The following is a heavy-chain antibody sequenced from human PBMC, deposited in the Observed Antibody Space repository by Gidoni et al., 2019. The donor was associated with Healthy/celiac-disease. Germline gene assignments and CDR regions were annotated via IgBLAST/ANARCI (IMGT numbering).Heavy chain of an antibody. CDR2: IRGSGGST. V-gene: IGHV3-23*01. CDR3: AKDLGLELRGGFDY. D-gene: IGHD1-7*01. J-gene: IGHJ4*02. CDR1: GFTFSSYA. Sequence: EVQLLESGGGLVQPGGSLRLSCAASGFTFSSYAMRWVRQAPGKGLEWVSAIRGSGGSTYYADSVKGRFNISRDNSNNTLYLQMNGLRAEDTAVYYCAKDLGLELRGGFDYWGQGTLVTVSS.